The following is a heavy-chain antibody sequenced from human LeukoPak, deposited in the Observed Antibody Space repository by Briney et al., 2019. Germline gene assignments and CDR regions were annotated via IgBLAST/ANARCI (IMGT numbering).Heavy chain of an antibody. CDR2: ISGSSSTI. J-gene: IGHJ4*02. D-gene: IGHD3-22*01. CDR1: GFTFSSYS. V-gene: IGHV3-48*01. Sequence: PGGSLRLSCAASGFTFSSYSMNWVRQAPGKGLEWGSYISGSSSTIYYADSVKGRFTISRDNGKNTLYLQMNSLRAEDTAVYYCARGSTYYDSSGQVPFDYWGQRTLVTVSS. CDR3: ARGSTYYDSSGQVPFDY.